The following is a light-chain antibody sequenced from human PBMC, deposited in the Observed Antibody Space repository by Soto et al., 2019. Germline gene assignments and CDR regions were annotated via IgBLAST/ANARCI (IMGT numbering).Light chain of an antibody. CDR1: QSVSSN. CDR3: RQYNNWPRT. Sequence: EIVMTQSPATLSVSPGERATLSCRASQSVSSNLAWYQQHPGQAPRLLIFGASPRATGISARFSGSGSGTEFTLTIRTLQSEDCALYYVRQYNNWPRTFGPGTKVEIK. CDR2: GAS. V-gene: IGKV3-15*01. J-gene: IGKJ3*01.